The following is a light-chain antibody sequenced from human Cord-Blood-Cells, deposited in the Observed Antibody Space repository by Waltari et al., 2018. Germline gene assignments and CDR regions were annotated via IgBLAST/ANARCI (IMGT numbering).Light chain of an antibody. CDR3: QQYYSTPLT. J-gene: IGKJ4*01. V-gene: IGKV4-1*01. CDR1: QSVLYSTNNKNY. CDR2: WAS. Sequence: DIVMTQPPDSLAVSLGERATINFTSSQSVLYSTNNKNYLAWYQQKPGQPPKLLIYWASTRGSGVPDRFSGSGSGTDCTLTISRLQAEDVAVYYCQQYYSTPLTFGGGTKVEIK.